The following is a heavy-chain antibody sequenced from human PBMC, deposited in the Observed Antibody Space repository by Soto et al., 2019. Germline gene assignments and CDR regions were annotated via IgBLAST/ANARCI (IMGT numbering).Heavy chain of an antibody. D-gene: IGHD3-9*01. CDR2: IYHSGST. J-gene: IGHJ2*01. Sequence: QLQLQESGSGLVKPSQTLSLTCAVSGGSISSGGYSWSWIRQPPGKGLEWIGYIYHSGSTYYNPSLKSRVTISVDRSKNQFSLKLSSVTAADTAVYYCARAQLSYYDILTGPRYWYFDLWGRGTLVTVSS. CDR1: GGSISSGGYS. V-gene: IGHV4-30-2*01. CDR3: ARAQLSYYDILTGPRYWYFDL.